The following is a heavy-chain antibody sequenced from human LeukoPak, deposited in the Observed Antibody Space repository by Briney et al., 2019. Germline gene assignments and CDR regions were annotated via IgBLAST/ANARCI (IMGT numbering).Heavy chain of an antibody. Sequence: SETLSLTCTVSGGSISSGSSYWSWIRLPAGKGLEWIGRIHTSGSTNYNPSLKSRVTISVDTSKNQFSLKLSSVTAADTAVYYCARAVGMVRGVIDYWGQGTLVTVSS. D-gene: IGHD3-10*01. CDR1: GGSISSGSSY. CDR3: ARAVGMVRGVIDY. V-gene: IGHV4-61*02. J-gene: IGHJ4*02. CDR2: IHTSGST.